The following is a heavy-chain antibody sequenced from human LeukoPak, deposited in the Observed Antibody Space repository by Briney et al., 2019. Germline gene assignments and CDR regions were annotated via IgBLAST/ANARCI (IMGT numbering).Heavy chain of an antibody. CDR2: IFYTGVT. V-gene: IGHV4-59*01. D-gene: IGHD4-23*01. Sequence: SETLSLTWTVSDASISASYWSWIRQSPGKGLEWIGYIFYTGVTHYNPSLESRVTISVDTAKKHFSLRLKSVTAADTAVYYCARDANGGNSWGWFDPWGQGTLVTVSS. CDR3: ARDANGGNSWGWFDP. J-gene: IGHJ5*02. CDR1: DASISASY.